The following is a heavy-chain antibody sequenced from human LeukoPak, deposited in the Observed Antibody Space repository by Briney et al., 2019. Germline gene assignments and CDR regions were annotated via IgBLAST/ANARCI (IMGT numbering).Heavy chain of an antibody. V-gene: IGHV3-48*01. CDR3: ARDSEIAARPEYYYYMDV. D-gene: IGHD6-6*01. Sequence: GGSLRLSCAASGFTFSSYSMNWVRQAPGKGLEWVSYISSSSSTIYYADSVKGRFTISRDNAKNSLYLQMNSLRAEDTAVYYCARDSEIAARPEYYYYMDVWGKGTTVTVSS. CDR2: ISSSSSTI. J-gene: IGHJ6*03. CDR1: GFTFSSYS.